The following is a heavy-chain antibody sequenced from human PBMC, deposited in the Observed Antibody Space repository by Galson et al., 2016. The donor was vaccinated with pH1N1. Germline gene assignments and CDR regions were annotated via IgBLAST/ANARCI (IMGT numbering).Heavy chain of an antibody. J-gene: IGHJ3*02. CDR1: GSNSDYN. Sequence: SLRLSCAASGSNSDYNMNWVRLAPGKGLEWVSSIRGSGGRKHYADSVQGRFIISRDNSKNTLYLQMNSLRAGDTALYFCAKGGYGDYGLDVFNIWGQGTMVIVSS. CDR2: IRGSGGRK. CDR3: AKGGYGDYGLDVFNI. V-gene: IGHV3-23*01. D-gene: IGHD4-17*01.